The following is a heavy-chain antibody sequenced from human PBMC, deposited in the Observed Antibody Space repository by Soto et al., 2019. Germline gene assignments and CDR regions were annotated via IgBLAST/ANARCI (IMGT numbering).Heavy chain of an antibody. Sequence: PGGSLTLSCAASGITFSSYSVNWVRQAPGKGLEWVSSISSSGGCRYYADTGKRRFTSSRDNAKNSLYLQMNSLRAEDTAVYYCARDQIDVATSFGYWGQGTLVSVS. CDR1: GITFSSYS. V-gene: IGHV3-21*01. CDR3: ARDQIDVATSFGY. J-gene: IGHJ4*02. D-gene: IGHD5-12*01. CDR2: ISSSGGCR.